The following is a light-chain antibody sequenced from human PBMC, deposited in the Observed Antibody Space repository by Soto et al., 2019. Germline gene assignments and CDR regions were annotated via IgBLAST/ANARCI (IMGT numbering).Light chain of an antibody. CDR2: GAS. J-gene: IGKJ4*01. CDR3: QQYGTSPPLT. V-gene: IGKV3-20*01. Sequence: EVVLTQSPGTLSLSPGDIATLSCRASQTVASNFLAWYQHKPGQSPRLLIYGASTRATDIPDRFSGSGSGPDFTLTISRLEPEDSAVYYCQQYGTSPPLTCGGGTKVE. CDR1: QTVASNF.